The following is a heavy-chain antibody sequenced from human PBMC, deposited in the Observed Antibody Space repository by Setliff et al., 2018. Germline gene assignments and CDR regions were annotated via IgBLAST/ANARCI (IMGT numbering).Heavy chain of an antibody. J-gene: IGHJ6*03. CDR3: ARGGGYNSASYQGGYYYMDV. CDR1: GGSFSDYH. D-gene: IGHD6-19*01. Sequence: SETLSLTCAVYGGSFSDYHWSWTRQTPGKGLEWIGKINHSGSSIYNPSLKSRVTISVHTSKTQFSLTLSSMTAADTAVYYCARGGGYNSASYQGGYYYMDVWGKGTTVTVSS. V-gene: IGHV4-34*01. CDR2: INHSGSS.